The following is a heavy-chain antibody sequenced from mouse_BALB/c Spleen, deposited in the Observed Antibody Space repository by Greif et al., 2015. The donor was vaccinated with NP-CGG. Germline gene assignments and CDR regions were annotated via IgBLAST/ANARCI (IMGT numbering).Heavy chain of an antibody. V-gene: IGHV1S29*02. Sequence: VQLQQSGPELVKPGASVKISCKASGYTFTDYSMHWVKQSHGKSLEWIGYIYPYNGGTGYNQKFKNKATLTVDNSSSTAYMELRSLTSEDSAVYYCARGRGISVEAWFAYWGQGTLVTVSA. D-gene: IGHD1-1*01. CDR3: ARGRGISVEAWFAY. CDR1: GYTFTDYS. J-gene: IGHJ3*01. CDR2: IYPYNGGT.